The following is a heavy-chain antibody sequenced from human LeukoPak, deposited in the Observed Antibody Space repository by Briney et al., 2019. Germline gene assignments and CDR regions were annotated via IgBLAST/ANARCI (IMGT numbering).Heavy chain of an antibody. CDR1: GFTFSSYS. CDR2: ISSSSSYI. J-gene: IGHJ4*02. V-gene: IGHV3-21*01. D-gene: IGHD2-15*01. CDR3: ARGAPYCSGANCMYYFDY. Sequence: GGSLRLSCAASGFTFSSYSMNWVRQAPGKGLEWVSSISSSSSYIYYADSVKGRFTISIDNAKNSLYLQMNSLRAEDTAVYYCARGAPYCSGANCMYYFDYWGQGTLVTVSS.